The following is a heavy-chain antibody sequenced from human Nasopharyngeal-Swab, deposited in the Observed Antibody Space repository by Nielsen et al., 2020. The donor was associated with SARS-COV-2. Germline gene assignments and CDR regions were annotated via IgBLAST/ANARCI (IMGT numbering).Heavy chain of an antibody. J-gene: IGHJ4*02. CDR2: IPYDGSNK. CDR3: AKEDLDY. CDR1: GFTFSSYG. Sequence: GGSLRLSCAASGFTFSSYGMHWVRQAPGKGLEWVAVIPYDGSNKYYADSVKGRFTISRDNSKNTLYLQMNSLRAEDTAVYYCAKEDLDYWGQGTLVTVSS. V-gene: IGHV3-30*18.